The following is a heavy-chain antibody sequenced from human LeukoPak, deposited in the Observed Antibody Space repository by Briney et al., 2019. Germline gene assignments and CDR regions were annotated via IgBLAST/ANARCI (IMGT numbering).Heavy chain of an antibody. CDR3: ARGTSLGDWLSALDY. CDR1: GGSFSGYY. CDR2: INHSGST. D-gene: IGHD3/OR15-3a*01. Sequence: SETLSLTCAVYGGSFSGYYWSWIRQPPGKGLEWIGEINHSGSTNYNPSLKSRVTMSVDTSKNQFSLKLSSVTAADTAVYYCARGTSLGDWLSALDYWGQGTLVTVSS. J-gene: IGHJ4*02. V-gene: IGHV4-34*01.